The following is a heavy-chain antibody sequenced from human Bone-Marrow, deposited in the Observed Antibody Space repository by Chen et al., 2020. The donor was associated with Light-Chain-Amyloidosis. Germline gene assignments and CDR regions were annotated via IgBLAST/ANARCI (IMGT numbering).Heavy chain of an antibody. J-gene: IGHJ4*02. Sequence: EVQLEQSGPEVTKPGESLKISCKGSGYTFPNYWIGWVRQMPGKGLEWMGVIYPDDSDARYSPSFEGQVTIAADKSITPAYLQWRSLKASDTAMYYCARRRDGDNFDYWGQGTLVTVSS. V-gene: IGHV5-51*01. CDR3: ARRRDGDNFDY. CDR2: IYPDDSDA. CDR1: GYTFPNYW.